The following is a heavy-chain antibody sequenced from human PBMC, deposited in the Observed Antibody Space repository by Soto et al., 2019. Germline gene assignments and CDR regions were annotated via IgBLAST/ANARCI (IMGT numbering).Heavy chain of an antibody. CDR3: ARESGGATATLDYYYFYMDV. J-gene: IGHJ6*03. CDR2: INPNSGVT. V-gene: IGHV1-2*04. Sequence: QVQLVQSGAEVKEPGASETVSCRASGDRFTDYYMHWVRQAPGQGLEWMGWINPNSGVTKYAQKFQGWVTMTRDTSIRTVYMQLSRLRFDDTAIYYCARESGGATATLDYYYFYMDVWGTGTTVTVSS. CDR1: GDRFTDYY. D-gene: IGHD5-12*01.